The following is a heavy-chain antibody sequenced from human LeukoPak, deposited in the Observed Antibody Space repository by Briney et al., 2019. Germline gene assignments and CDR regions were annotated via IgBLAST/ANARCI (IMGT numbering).Heavy chain of an antibody. D-gene: IGHD3-22*01. CDR3: ARETSGYGFDY. V-gene: IGHV4-4*02. J-gene: IGHJ4*02. CDR1: GGSISSSNW. Sequence: PSETLSLTCAVSGGSISSSNWWSWVRQPPGKGLEWIGEIYHSGSTNYNPSLKSRVTISVDTSKNQFSLKVNYVTAADTAAYYCARETSGYGFDYWGQGTLVTVSS. CDR2: IYHSGST.